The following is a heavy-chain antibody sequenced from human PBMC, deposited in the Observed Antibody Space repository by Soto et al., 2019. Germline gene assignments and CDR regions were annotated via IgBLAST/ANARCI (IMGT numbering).Heavy chain of an antibody. J-gene: IGHJ4*02. CDR3: ARSYGAYLTLDD. D-gene: IGHD4-17*01. CDR2: ISSSGSTI. V-gene: IGHV3-11*01. CDR1: GFTFSDYY. Sequence: GGSLRLSCAASGFTFSDYYMSWIRQAPGKGLEWVSYISSSGSTIYYADSVKGRFTISRDNAKNSLYLQMNSLRAEDTAVYDFARSYGAYLTLDDWGQGTRVTVSS.